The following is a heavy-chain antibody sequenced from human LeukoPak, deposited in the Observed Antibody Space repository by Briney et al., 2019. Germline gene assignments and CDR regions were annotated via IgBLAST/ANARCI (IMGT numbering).Heavy chain of an antibody. CDR1: GGSINSSTYY. CDR2: IYYSGST. J-gene: IGHJ4*02. D-gene: IGHD3-10*01. V-gene: IGHV4-39*01. Sequence: PSETLSLTCTVSGGSINSSTYYGGWIRQPPGKGLQWIANIYYSGSTYYNPSLKSRVTISVDTSKNQFSLKLSSVTAADTALYYCAGQSGGLPFDYWGQGTLVTVSS. CDR3: AGQSGGLPFDY.